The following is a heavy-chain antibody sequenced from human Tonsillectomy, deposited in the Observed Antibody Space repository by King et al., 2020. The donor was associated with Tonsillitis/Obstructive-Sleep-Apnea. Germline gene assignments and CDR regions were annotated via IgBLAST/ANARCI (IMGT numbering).Heavy chain of an antibody. V-gene: IGHV3-23*04. CDR3: AVITMVRGVIGPFDY. CDR2: FSGSGGST. CDR1: RFTFSSYA. J-gene: IGHJ4*02. D-gene: IGHD3-10*01. Sequence: EVQLVESGGGLVQPGGSLRLSCAASRFTFSSYAMSWVRQAPGKGLEWVSAFSGSGGSTYYADSVKGRFTISRDNSKNTLYLQMNSLRAEDTAVYYCAVITMVRGVIGPFDYWGQGTLVTVSS.